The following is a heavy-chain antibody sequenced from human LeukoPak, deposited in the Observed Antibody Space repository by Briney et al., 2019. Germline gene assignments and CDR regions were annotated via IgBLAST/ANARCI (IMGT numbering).Heavy chain of an antibody. V-gene: IGHV1-3*01. CDR1: GYTFTSYA. D-gene: IGHD3-22*01. J-gene: IGHJ6*02. Sequence: GASVKVSCKASGYTFTSYAMHWVRQAPGQRLEWMGWINAGNGNTKYSQKFQGRVTITRDTSASTAYMELSSLRSEDTAVHYCASGPMGTMIVLYGMDVWGQGTTVTVSS. CDR3: ASGPMGTMIVLYGMDV. CDR2: INAGNGNT.